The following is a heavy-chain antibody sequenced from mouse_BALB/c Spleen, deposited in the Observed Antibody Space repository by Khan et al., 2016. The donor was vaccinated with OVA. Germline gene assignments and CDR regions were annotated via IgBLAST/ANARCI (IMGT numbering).Heavy chain of an antibody. CDR2: ISYSGGT. CDR1: GYSITSGYA. Sequence: QLEESGPGLVKPSQSLSLTCTVTGYSITSGYAWNWIRQFPGNKLEWMAYISYSGGTSYNPSLKSRISITRDTSKNQFFLQLNSVTTEEKSSESWAIGNYYGYYFDYWGQGTPLTVSS. CDR3: AIGNYYGYYFDY. D-gene: IGHD1-1*01. J-gene: IGHJ2*01. V-gene: IGHV3-2*02.